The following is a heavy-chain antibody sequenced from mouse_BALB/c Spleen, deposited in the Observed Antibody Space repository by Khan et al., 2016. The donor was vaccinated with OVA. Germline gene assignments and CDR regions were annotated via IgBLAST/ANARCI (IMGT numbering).Heavy chain of an antibody. J-gene: IGHJ3*01. Sequence: QEVQSGPELKKPGETVKISCKASGYTFTDYSMHWVKQAPGKGLKWMGWINTETGEPTYADDFKGRIAFSLETSASTAYLQFNNLKNEDTATYFCANYDYRNGFAYWGQGTLVTVSA. CDR2: INTETGEP. D-gene: IGHD1-2*01. CDR1: GYTFTDYS. V-gene: IGHV9-2-1*01. CDR3: ANYDYRNGFAY.